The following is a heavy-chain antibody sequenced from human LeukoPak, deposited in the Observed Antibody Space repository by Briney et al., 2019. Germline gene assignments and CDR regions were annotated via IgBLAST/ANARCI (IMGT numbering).Heavy chain of an antibody. CDR1: GFTFSTYA. J-gene: IGHJ6*02. D-gene: IGHD3-10*01. CDR3: ARDHWVTMVRGVIPLYGLDV. V-gene: IGHV3-30-3*01. CDR2: ISYDGSNK. Sequence: TGRSLRLSCAASGFTFSTYAMHWVRQAPGKGLEWVAVISYDGSNKYYADSVKGRFTISRDNSKSTLYLQMISQRAEDTAVYYCARDHWVTMVRGVIPLYGLDVWGQGSTVTVSS.